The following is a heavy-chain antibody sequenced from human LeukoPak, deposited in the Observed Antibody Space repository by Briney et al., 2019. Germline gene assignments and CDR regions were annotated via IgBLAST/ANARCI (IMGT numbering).Heavy chain of an antibody. CDR1: GFTFSSSA. D-gene: IGHD5-24*01. CDR2: ISGSGDSS. J-gene: IGHJ4*02. CDR3: AKAFPRLPPPVEMAGTLL. Sequence: AGGSLRLSCAASGFTFSSSAMRWVRQAPGKGLEWVSAISGSGDSSYYADSVKGRFTVSRDNAKNTLYLQMNSLRAEDTALYYCAKAFPRLPPPVEMAGTLLWRQGTLVTVSS. V-gene: IGHV3-23*01.